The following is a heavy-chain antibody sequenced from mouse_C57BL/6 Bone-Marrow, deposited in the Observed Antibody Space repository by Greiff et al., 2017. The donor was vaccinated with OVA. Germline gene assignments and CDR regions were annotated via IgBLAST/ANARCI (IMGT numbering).Heavy chain of an antibody. CDR1: GYTFTSYW. D-gene: IGHD2-10*02. Sequence: QVQLQQPGAELVKPGASVKLSCKASGYTFTSYWMQWVKQRPGQGLEWIGEIDPSDSYTNYNQKFKGKATLTVDTSSSTAYMQLSSLTSEDSAVYYCAREVYGNYVNAMGYWGQGTSVTVSS. J-gene: IGHJ4*01. V-gene: IGHV1-50*01. CDR3: AREVYGNYVNAMGY. CDR2: IDPSDSYT.